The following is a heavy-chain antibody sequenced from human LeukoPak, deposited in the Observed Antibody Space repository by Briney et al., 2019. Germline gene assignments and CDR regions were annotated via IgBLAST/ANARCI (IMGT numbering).Heavy chain of an antibody. D-gene: IGHD5-18*01. CDR2: ISSSGGST. J-gene: IGHJ4*02. V-gene: IGHV3-64D*06. Sequence: GGSLRLSCSASGFTFINYPMHWVRQAPGKGLEYVSSISSSGGSTSYADSVKGRFTISRDNSRNTLYLQMTSLRDEDTAVYYCVRRGVTYGYDYWGQGTLVTVSS. CDR3: VRRGVTYGYDY. CDR1: GFTFINYP.